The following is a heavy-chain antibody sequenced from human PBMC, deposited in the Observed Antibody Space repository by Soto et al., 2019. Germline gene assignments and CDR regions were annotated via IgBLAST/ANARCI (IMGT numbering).Heavy chain of an antibody. V-gene: IGHV3-23*01. Sequence: VSLRLSCAASGFTLSSQAMSWVRQAPGKGLEWVSAMNGGGENKYYAGSVKGRFTISRDNSKNTLYLQMDSLRAEDTAVYYCAKPRIAAAGHGALDIWGQGTLVIVSS. CDR1: GFTLSSQA. J-gene: IGHJ3*02. CDR2: MNGGGENK. CDR3: AKPRIAAAGHGALDI. D-gene: IGHD6-13*01.